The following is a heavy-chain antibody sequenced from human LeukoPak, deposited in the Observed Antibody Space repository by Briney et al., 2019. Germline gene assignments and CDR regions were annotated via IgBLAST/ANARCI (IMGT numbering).Heavy chain of an antibody. V-gene: IGHV4-39*07. CDR3: ARGGSDYYGSGSRRVYFDY. D-gene: IGHD3-10*01. Sequence: SETLSLTCTVSGGSISSSSYYWGWIRQPPGKGLEWIGSIYYSGSTYYNPSLKSRVTISVDTSKNQFSLKLSSVTAADTAVYYCARGGSDYYGSGSRRVYFDYWGQGTLVTVSS. CDR1: GGSISSSSYY. J-gene: IGHJ4*02. CDR2: IYYSGST.